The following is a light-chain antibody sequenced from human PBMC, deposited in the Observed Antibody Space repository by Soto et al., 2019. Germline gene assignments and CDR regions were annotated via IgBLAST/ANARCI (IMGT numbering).Light chain of an antibody. J-gene: IGLJ1*01. CDR3: SSHTSGSTRV. V-gene: IGLV2-14*01. Sequence: QSVLTQPASVSGSPGQSIAISCTGTSGVVGVYYYVSWYQQHPDKAPKLMIYEVTKRPSWFSNRFSGSKSGNTASLTISGLQPEDEADYYCSSHTSGSTRVFGSGTKVTVL. CDR1: SGVVGVYYY. CDR2: EVT.